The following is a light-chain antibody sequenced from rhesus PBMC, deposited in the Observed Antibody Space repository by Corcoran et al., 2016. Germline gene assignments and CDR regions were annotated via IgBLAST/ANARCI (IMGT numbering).Light chain of an antibody. CDR1: QGISNW. CDR3: QQHNSNPRT. J-gene: IGKJ1*01. V-gene: IGKV1-33*02. CDR2: AAS. Sequence: DIQMTQSPSSLSASVGERVTITCQASQGISNWLAWYQQKPGKAPKLLIYAASSLQSGVPSRFSGIGSGTEFTLTISSLQPEDFATYYCQQHNSNPRTFGQGTKVEIK.